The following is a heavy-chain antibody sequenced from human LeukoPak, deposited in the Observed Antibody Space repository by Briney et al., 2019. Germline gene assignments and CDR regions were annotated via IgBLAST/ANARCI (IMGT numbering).Heavy chain of an antibody. Sequence: SETLSLTCTVSGGSISSSSYYWGWIRQPPGKGLEWIGSIYHSGSTYYNPSLKSRVTISVDTSKNQFSLKLSSVTAADTAVYYCARTGSPPRYNWFDPWGQGTLVTVSS. CDR1: GGSISSSSYY. V-gene: IGHV4-39*07. J-gene: IGHJ5*02. CDR2: IYHSGST. CDR3: ARTGSPPRYNWFDP.